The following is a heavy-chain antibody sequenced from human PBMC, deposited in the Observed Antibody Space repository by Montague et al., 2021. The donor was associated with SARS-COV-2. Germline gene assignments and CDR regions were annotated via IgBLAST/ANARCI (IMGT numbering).Heavy chain of an antibody. V-gene: IGHV4-34*01. CDR1: GGSFSGYY. CDR3: ARGQPPRITFGGIISYGLDV. CDR2: INHSGST. D-gene: IGHD3-16*02. J-gene: IGHJ6*02. Sequence: SETLSLTCALYGGSFSGYYWTWIRQPRGKGLEWIGEINHSGSTNXNPSFRGRVTISVDTSKNQFSLKLRSVTAADTAVYYCARGQPPRITFGGIISYGLDVWGQGTTVTVSS.